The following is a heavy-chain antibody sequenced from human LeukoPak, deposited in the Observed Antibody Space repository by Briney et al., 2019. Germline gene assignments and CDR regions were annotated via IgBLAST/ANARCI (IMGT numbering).Heavy chain of an antibody. D-gene: IGHD3-22*01. J-gene: IGHJ5*02. CDR3: ARGPEYYYDSSGYYYRGYNWFDP. V-gene: IGHV4-34*01. Sequence: SETPSPTPAVSGGSSSGYYCSWSREPPGPELKCSGGIKDSGSTNYHPTLQRRVTISVDTSKNQFSLKLSSVTAADTAVYYCARGPEYYYDSSGYYYRGYNWFDPWGQGTLVTVSS. CDR1: GGSSSGYY. CDR2: IKDSGST.